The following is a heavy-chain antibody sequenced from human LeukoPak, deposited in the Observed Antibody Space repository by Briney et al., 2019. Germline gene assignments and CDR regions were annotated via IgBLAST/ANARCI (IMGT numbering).Heavy chain of an antibody. V-gene: IGHV3-33*01. CDR2: IYHDGTNK. Sequence: GGSLRLSCASSGFTFSKHGMHWVRQAPGKGLEWVAVIYHDGTNKYYAHSVKGRFTISRDNSKNTLFLQVNSLRGEDTAVYFCAREDDGFDIWGQGTPVTVSS. CDR1: GFTFSKHG. J-gene: IGHJ3*02. CDR3: AREDDGFDI.